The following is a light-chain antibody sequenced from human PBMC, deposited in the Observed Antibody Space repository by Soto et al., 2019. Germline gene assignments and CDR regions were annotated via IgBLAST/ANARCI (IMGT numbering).Light chain of an antibody. V-gene: IGLV1-47*01. Sequence: QSVLTQPPSASGTPGQRVTISCSGSSSNIGSNYVFWYQQLPGTAPKVLMYRNSQRPSGVPDRFSGFKSGTSASLAISGLRSEDEADYYCASWDDSLSGFVVFGGGTKLTVL. CDR3: ASWDDSLSGFVV. J-gene: IGLJ2*01. CDR1: SSNIGSNY. CDR2: RNS.